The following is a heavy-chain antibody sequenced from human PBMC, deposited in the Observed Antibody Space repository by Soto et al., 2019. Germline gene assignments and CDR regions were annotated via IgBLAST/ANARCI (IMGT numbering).Heavy chain of an antibody. CDR1: GFTFSSYA. V-gene: IGHV3-30-3*01. CDR3: ARDQYYYDSSGFLAPQNDAFDI. Sequence: GSLRLSCAASGFTFSSYAMHWVRQAPGKGLEWVAVISYDGSNKYYADSVKGRFTISRDNSKNTLYLQMNSLRAEDTAVYYCARDQYYYDSSGFLAPQNDAFDIWGQGTMVTVSS. CDR2: ISYDGSNK. J-gene: IGHJ3*02. D-gene: IGHD3-22*01.